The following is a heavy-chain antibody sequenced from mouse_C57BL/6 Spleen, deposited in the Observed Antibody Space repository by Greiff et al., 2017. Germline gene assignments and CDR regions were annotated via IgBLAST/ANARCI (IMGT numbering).Heavy chain of an antibody. V-gene: IGHV1-82*01. CDR2: IYPGDGDT. D-gene: IGHD2-4*01. Sequence: QVQLQQSGPELVKPGASVKISCKASGYAFSSSWMNWVKQRPGKGLEWIGRIYPGDGDTNYNGKFKGKATLTADKYSSTAYMQLSRLSSEDSSVYFCARGGDYGVGYAMDYWGQGTSVTVSS. CDR1: GYAFSSSW. CDR3: ARGGDYGVGYAMDY. J-gene: IGHJ4*01.